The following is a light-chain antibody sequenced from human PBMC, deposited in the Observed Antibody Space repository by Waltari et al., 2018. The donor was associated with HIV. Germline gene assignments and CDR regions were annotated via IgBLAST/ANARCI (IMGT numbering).Light chain of an antibody. Sequence: TQPPSISGTPGQKVNISCSGGMSNVGINPFSWYHHVPGAAPRVVAFNNNQRPSGVPQRFSASKSGTSASLVISGLQSDDEGDYYCAAWDDSVNGLFGGGTKVTVL. V-gene: IGLV1-44*01. J-gene: IGLJ3*02. CDR3: AAWDDSVNGL. CDR2: NNN. CDR1: MSNVGINP.